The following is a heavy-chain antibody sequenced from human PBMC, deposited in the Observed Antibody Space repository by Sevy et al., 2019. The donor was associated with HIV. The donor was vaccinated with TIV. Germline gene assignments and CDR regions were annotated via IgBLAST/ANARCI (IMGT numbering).Heavy chain of an antibody. D-gene: IGHD3-16*02. J-gene: IGHJ4*02. V-gene: IGHV4-39*01. CDR2: IYYSGST. CDR3: AGLRLRELSFDY. CDR1: GGSISSSSYY. Sequence: SETLSLTCTVSGGSISSSSYYWGWIRQPPGKGLEWIGSIYYSGSTYYNPSLKSRVTISVDTSKNQFSLKLSSVTAADTAVYYCAGLRLRELSFDYRGQGTLVTVSS.